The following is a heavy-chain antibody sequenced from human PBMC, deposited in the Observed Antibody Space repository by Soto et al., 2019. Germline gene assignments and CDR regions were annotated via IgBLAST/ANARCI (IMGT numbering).Heavy chain of an antibody. CDR3: ASGYHPNYYCNYGMDV. V-gene: IGHV4-39*01. D-gene: IGHD5-12*01. CDR1: GGSIRSSSYY. Sequence: NPSETLSLTCTVSGGSIRSSSYYWGWIRQPPGKGLEWIGSIYYSGSTYYNPSLKSRVTISVDTSKNQSSLKLSCVTAADTAVYYCASGYHPNYYCNYGMDVWGQGTTVTVSS. J-gene: IGHJ6*02. CDR2: IYYSGST.